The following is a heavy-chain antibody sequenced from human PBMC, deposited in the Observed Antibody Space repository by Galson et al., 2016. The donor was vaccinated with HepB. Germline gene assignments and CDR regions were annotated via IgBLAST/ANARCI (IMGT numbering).Heavy chain of an antibody. J-gene: IGHJ4*02. D-gene: IGHD3-3*01. CDR2: VGGSGFST. Sequence: SLRLSCAASGFTFSTYAMNWVRQAPGKGLEWVSVVGGSGFSTNYADSVKGRFTISRDNSKRTVYLQMNSLRAEDTAVYYCAKDRPFSFGSPGGYFDYWGQGTLVTVSS. CDR1: GFTFSTYA. V-gene: IGHV3-23*01. CDR3: AKDRPFSFGSPGGYFDY.